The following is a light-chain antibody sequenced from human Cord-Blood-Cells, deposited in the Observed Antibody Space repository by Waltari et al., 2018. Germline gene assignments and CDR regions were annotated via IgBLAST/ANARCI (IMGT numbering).Light chain of an antibody. CDR3: QQYYSYPGT. CDR1: QGISSH. CDR2: AAS. Sequence: AIRMTQPPSSFSASTGDRVTITCRASQGISSHLAWYKQNPGKAPKLLIHAASTLQSGVPSRFSGSGSGTDFTLPISCLQSEDCATYYCQQYYSYPGTFGHGTKVEIK. J-gene: IGKJ1*01. V-gene: IGKV1-8*01.